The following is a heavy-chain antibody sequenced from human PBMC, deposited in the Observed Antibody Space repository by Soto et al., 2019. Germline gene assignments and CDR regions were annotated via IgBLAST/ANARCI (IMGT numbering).Heavy chain of an antibody. CDR3: ATGALAAYDILTGYPYYYYYYIDV. CDR2: FDPEDGET. CDR1: GYTLTELS. Sequence: ASVKVSCKVSGYTLTELSMHWVRQAPGKGLEWMGGFDPEDGETIYAQKFQGRVTMTEDTSTDTAYMELSSLRSEDTAVYYCATGALAAYDILTGYPYYYYYYIDVWGKGTTVTVSS. J-gene: IGHJ6*03. D-gene: IGHD3-9*01. V-gene: IGHV1-24*01.